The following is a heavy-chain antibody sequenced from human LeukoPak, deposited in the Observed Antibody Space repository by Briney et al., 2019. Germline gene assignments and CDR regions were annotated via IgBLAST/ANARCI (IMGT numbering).Heavy chain of an antibody. Sequence: PGGSLRLSCAASGFTFSAYDMHWVRQTTGKGLEWVSGIGTAGDTYYAGSVKGRFTISRESAKNSLYLQMNSLSAGDTAVYYCARDTGGYGNDAFDIWGQGTMVTVSS. J-gene: IGHJ3*02. V-gene: IGHV3-13*04. CDR2: IGTAGDT. CDR3: ARDTGGYGNDAFDI. CDR1: GFTFSAYD. D-gene: IGHD1-26*01.